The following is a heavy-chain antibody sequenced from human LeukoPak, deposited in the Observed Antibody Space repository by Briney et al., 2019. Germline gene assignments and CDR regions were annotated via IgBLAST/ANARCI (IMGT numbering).Heavy chain of an antibody. D-gene: IGHD6-13*01. J-gene: IGHJ4*02. Sequence: GGSLRLSCAASGFTFNSYSMNWVRQAPGKGLEWVSSISSSSSYIYYADSVKGRFTISRDNAKNSLYLQMNSLRAEDTAVYYCARDLYSSSWYRVPFYWGQGTLVTVSS. CDR2: ISSSSSYI. CDR3: ARDLYSSSWYRVPFY. CDR1: GFTFNSYS. V-gene: IGHV3-21*01.